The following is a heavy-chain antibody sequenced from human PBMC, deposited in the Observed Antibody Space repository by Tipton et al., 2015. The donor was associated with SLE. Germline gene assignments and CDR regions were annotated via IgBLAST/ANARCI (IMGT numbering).Heavy chain of an antibody. D-gene: IGHD2-21*01. J-gene: IGHJ5*02. V-gene: IGHV4-39*07. Sequence: LSLSCTVSGGSISTSSYYWGWVRQPPGKGLEWIGSIYYSGSTYYNPSLKSRVTISVDTSKNQFSLKLSSVTAADTAVYYCARAGGGDSNWFDPWGQGTLVTVSS. CDR2: IYYSGST. CDR3: ARAGGGDSNWFDP. CDR1: GGSISTSSYY.